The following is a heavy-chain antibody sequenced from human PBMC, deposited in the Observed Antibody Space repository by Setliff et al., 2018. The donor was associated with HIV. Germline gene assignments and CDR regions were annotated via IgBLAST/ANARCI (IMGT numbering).Heavy chain of an antibody. V-gene: IGHV1-18*04. CDR3: ARGGPARVALLYWFDP. Sequence: ASVKVSCKASGFILTSNYMHWLRQAPGQGLEWMGWINTYNGNTKYGQKFQGSVTMTTDTSTSTVYMELRNLRSDDTAVYFCARGGPARVALLYWFDPWGQGTLVTVSS. CDR2: INTYNGNT. J-gene: IGHJ5*02. CDR1: GFILTSNY. D-gene: IGHD2-21*01.